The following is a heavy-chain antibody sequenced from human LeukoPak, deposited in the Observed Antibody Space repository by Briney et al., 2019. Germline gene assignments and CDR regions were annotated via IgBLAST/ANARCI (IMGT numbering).Heavy chain of an antibody. CDR2: INPNSGGT. CDR1: GYTFIGYN. Sequence: GASVKVSCKASGYTFIGYNMHWVRQAPGQGLEWMGWINPNSGGTNYAQKFQGRVTMTRDTSISTAYMEVSSLRSDDTAVYYCARSYSYDSSGYYGAKWGQGTLVTVSS. D-gene: IGHD3-22*01. CDR3: ARSYSYDSSGYYGAK. V-gene: IGHV1-2*02. J-gene: IGHJ4*02.